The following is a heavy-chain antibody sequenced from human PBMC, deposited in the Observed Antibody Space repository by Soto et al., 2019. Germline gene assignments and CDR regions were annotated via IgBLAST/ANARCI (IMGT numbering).Heavy chain of an antibody. CDR3: ARDLQEVGYSYGYY. J-gene: IGHJ4*02. CDR1: GFTFSSYG. V-gene: IGHV3-33*01. Sequence: QVQLVESGGGVVQPGRSLRLSFAASGFTFSSYGMHWVRQAPGKGLEWVAVIWYDGSNKYYADSVKGRFTISRDNSKNTLYLQMNSLRAEDTAVYYCARDLQEVGYSYGYYWGQGTLVTVSS. CDR2: IWYDGSNK. D-gene: IGHD5-18*01.